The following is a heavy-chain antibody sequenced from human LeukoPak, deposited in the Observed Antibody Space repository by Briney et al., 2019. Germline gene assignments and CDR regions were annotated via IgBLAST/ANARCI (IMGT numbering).Heavy chain of an antibody. CDR3: AGEWELPYYFDY. J-gene: IGHJ4*02. D-gene: IGHD1-26*01. CDR1: GFTFSSYA. CDR2: ISGSGGST. Sequence: PGRSLRLSCAASGFTFSSYAMSWVRQAPGNGLEWVSAISGSGGSTYYADSVKGRFTISRDNSKNTLYLQMNSLRAEDTAVYYYAGEWELPYYFDYWGQGTLVTVSS. V-gene: IGHV3-23*01.